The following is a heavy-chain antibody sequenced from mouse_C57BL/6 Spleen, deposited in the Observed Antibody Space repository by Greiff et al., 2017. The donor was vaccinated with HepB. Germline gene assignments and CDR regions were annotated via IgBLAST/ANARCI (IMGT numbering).Heavy chain of an antibody. CDR3: TGCYDYDGFAY. Sequence: VQLQQSGAELVRPGASVQLSCKASGFNIKDYYMHWVKQRPEQGLEWVGRIDPEDGDTEYAPKFQGKATMTADTSSNTAYLQLSSLTSEDTAVYYCTGCYDYDGFAYWGQGTLVTVSA. CDR2: IDPEDGDT. V-gene: IGHV14-1*01. J-gene: IGHJ3*01. D-gene: IGHD2-4*01. CDR1: GFNIKDYY.